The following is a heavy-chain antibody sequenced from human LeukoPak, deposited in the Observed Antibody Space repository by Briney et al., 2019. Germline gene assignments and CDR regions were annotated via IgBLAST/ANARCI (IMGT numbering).Heavy chain of an antibody. D-gene: IGHD4-17*01. Sequence: PSETLSLTCAVYGGSFSGYYWSWIRQPPGKGLEWIGEINHSGSTNYNPSLKSRVTISVDTSKNQFSLKLSSVTAADTAVYYCAREVANDYVYWLDPWGQGTLVTVSS. CDR1: GGSFSGYY. CDR2: INHSGST. CDR3: AREVANDYVYWLDP. J-gene: IGHJ5*02. V-gene: IGHV4-34*01.